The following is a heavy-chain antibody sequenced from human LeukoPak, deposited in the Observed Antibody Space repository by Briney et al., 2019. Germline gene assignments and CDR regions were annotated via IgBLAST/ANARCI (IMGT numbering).Heavy chain of an antibody. J-gene: IGHJ5*02. D-gene: IGHD2-15*01. CDR3: ARSPKTSRETYCSGGSCYLGWFDP. CDR1: GGTLSSYA. Sequence: ASVKVSCKASGGTLSSYAISWVRQAPGQGLEWMGGIIPIFGTANYAQKFQGRVTITADESTSTAYMELSSLRSEDTAVYYCARSPKTSRETYCSGGSCYLGWFDPWGQGTLVTVSS. CDR2: IIPIFGTA. V-gene: IGHV1-69*13.